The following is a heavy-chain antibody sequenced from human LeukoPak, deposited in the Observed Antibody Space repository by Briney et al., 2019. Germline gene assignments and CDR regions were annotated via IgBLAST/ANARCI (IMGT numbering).Heavy chain of an antibody. CDR2: FNPEDGRT. CDR3: ATVSLMSVAPDNWFDP. V-gene: IGHV1-24*01. Sequence: ASVKVSCKVSGYTLTELSVHWVRQTPGKGLEWMGGFNPEDGRTIYAQNFQGRATMTEDTSTDTVYMELSSLKSEDTAVYYCATVSLMSVAPDNWFDPWGQGTLDTVSS. CDR1: GYTLTELS. J-gene: IGHJ5*02. D-gene: IGHD6-19*01.